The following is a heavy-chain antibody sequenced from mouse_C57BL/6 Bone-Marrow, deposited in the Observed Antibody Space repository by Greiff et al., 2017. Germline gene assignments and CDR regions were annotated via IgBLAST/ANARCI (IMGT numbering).Heavy chain of an antibody. Sequence: LVESGAELVKPGASVKMSCKASGYTFTTYPIEWMKQNHGKSLEWIGNFHPYNDDTKYNEKFKGKATLTVEKSSSTVYLELSRLTSDDTAVYYCARGSNYEREMDYWGQGTSVTVSS. V-gene: IGHV1-47*01. CDR1: GYTFTTYP. CDR2: FHPYNDDT. CDR3: ARGSNYEREMDY. J-gene: IGHJ4*01. D-gene: IGHD2-5*01.